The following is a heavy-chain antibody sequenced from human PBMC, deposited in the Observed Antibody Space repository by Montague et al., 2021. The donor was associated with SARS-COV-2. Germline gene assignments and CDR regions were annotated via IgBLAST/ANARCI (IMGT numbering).Heavy chain of an antibody. V-gene: IGHV4-34*01. CDR3: ARGQVTAFAFRIVFPAAGALDS. Sequence: SETLSLTCAVYGGSFNDYYWTWVRQPPGKGLEWIGEITHSGNTKYNPSLQNRVTMSVDKSKNQFSLKLTSATAADTATYYCARGQVTAFAFRIVFPAAGALDSWGRGTTVTVSS. J-gene: IGHJ4*02. D-gene: IGHD2-21*01. CDR1: GGSFNDYY. CDR2: ITHSGNT.